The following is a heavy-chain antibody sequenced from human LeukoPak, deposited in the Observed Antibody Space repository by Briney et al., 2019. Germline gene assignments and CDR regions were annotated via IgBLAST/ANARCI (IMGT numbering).Heavy chain of an antibody. J-gene: IGHJ4*02. CDR1: GYTFTSYD. CDR2: MDPNSGNT. Sequence: GASVKASCKASGYTFTSYDINWVRQATGQGLEWMGWMDPNSGNTGYARKFQGRVTMTRNTSISTAYMELSSLRSEDTAVYYCARGRYSSSSGDYWGQGTLVTVSP. CDR3: ARGRYSSSSGDY. D-gene: IGHD6-6*01. V-gene: IGHV1-8*01.